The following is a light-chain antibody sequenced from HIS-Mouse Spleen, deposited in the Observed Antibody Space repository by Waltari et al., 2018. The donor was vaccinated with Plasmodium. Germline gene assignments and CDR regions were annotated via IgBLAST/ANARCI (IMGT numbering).Light chain of an antibody. Sequence: SYELTQPPSVSVSPGQTARITCSGDALPKIYAYWYQQKSGQAPVLVIDEDSKRPSGIPERFSGSSSGTMATLTISGAQVEDEADYYCYSTDSSGNHRVFGGGTKLTVL. CDR1: ALPKIY. CDR3: YSTDSSGNHRV. V-gene: IGLV3-10*01. CDR2: EDS. J-gene: IGLJ3*02.